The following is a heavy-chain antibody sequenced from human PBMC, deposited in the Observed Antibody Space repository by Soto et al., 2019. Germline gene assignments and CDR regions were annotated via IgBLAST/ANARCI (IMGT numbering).Heavy chain of an antibody. Sequence: HLQLQESGPGLVKPSETLSLTCTVSDDSITSSTFYWGWIRQSPGKGLEWIGSIYFSGNTYYNPSLKSRVTISVDTPNNQFSLNLNSVTAADTAVYYCARHPLHRVGASISAFDIWGQGTVVTVSS. D-gene: IGHD1-26*01. V-gene: IGHV4-39*01. CDR1: DDSITSSTFY. J-gene: IGHJ3*02. CDR2: IYFSGNT. CDR3: ARHPLHRVGASISAFDI.